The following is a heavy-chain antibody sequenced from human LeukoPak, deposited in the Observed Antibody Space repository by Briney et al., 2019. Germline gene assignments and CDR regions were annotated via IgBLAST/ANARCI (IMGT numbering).Heavy chain of an antibody. Sequence: KPSETLSLTCTVSGGSISCYYWSWIRQPAGKGLEWIGRIYTSGGTNYNPSLKSRVTMSVDTSKNQFSLKLSSVTAADTAVYYCAGGGATNWAYYFDYWGQGTLVTVSS. D-gene: IGHD1-26*01. CDR1: GGSISCYY. V-gene: IGHV4-4*07. CDR3: AGGGATNWAYYFDY. CDR2: IYTSGGT. J-gene: IGHJ4*02.